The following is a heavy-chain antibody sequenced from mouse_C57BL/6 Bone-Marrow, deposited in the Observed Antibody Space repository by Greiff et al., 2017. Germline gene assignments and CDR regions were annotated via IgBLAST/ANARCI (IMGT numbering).Heavy chain of an antibody. CDR3: TMPPYYAMDY. V-gene: IGHV1-5*01. CDR2: IYPGNSDT. D-gene: IGHD6-1*01. CDR1: GYTFTSYW. Sequence: EVQLQQSGTVLARPGASVKMSCTTSGYTFTSYWMHWVKQRPGQGLEWIGAIYPGNSDTSYNQKFKGKAKLTAVTSSSTAYMELSSLTNEDSAVYYCTMPPYYAMDYWGQGTSVTVSS. J-gene: IGHJ4*01.